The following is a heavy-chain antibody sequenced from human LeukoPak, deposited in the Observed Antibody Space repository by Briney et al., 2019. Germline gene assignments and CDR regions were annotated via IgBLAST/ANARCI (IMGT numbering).Heavy chain of an antibody. CDR3: ARTGGYSYGYGDY. CDR2: VYNSENT. Sequence: SETLSLTCTVSGGSISIYYWSWIRQPPGKGLEWIGYVYNSENTNYNPSLKSRAIISVDRSKNQFSLKLTSVTAADTAVYYCARTGGYSYGYGDYWGQGTLVTVSS. V-gene: IGHV4-59*12. D-gene: IGHD5-18*01. CDR1: GGSISIYY. J-gene: IGHJ4*02.